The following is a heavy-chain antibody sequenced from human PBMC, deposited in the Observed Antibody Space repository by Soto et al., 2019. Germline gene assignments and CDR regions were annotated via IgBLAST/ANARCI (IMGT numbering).Heavy chain of an antibody. CDR2: ISGSGGST. Sequence: PGGSLRLSCAASGFTFSSYAMSWVRQAPGKGLEWVSAISGSGGSTYYADSVKGRFTISRDSSKNTLYLQMNSLRAEDTAVYYCAKDPLGLNWFDPWGQGTLVTVSS. J-gene: IGHJ5*02. CDR1: GFTFSSYA. V-gene: IGHV3-23*01. CDR3: AKDPLGLNWFDP.